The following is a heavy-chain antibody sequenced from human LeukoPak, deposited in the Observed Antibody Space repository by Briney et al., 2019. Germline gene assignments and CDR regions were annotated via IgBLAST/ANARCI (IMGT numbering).Heavy chain of an antibody. V-gene: IGHV4-39*07. Sequence: SETLSLTCSVSGGSISSSSHSWGWIRQSPGKGLEWIGSIYYSGSTNYNPSLKSRVTISVDTSKNQFSLKLTSVTAADTAVYYCARETSQKGAHYMDVWGKGTTVTISS. D-gene: IGHD3-16*01. CDR3: ARETSQKGAHYMDV. CDR2: IYYSGST. CDR1: GGSISSSSHS. J-gene: IGHJ6*03.